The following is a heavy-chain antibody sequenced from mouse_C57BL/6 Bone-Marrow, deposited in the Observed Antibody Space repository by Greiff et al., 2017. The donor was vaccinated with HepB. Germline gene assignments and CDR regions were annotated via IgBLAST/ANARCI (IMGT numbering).Heavy chain of an antibody. CDR2: INPSNGGT. J-gene: IGHJ3*01. Sequence: QVQLKQPGTELVKPGASVKLSCKASGFTFTSYCMHWVKQRPGQGLEWIGKINPSNGGTNYNEKFQRKATLTVDKSSSTAYMQLSSLTSEDSAVYYWSTGVGWGFAYWGQGTLVTVSA. V-gene: IGHV1-53*01. D-gene: IGHD1-3*01. CDR3: STGVGWGFAY. CDR1: GFTFTSYC.